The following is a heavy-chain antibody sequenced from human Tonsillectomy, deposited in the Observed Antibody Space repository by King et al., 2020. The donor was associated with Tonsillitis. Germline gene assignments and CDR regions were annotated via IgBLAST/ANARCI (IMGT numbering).Heavy chain of an antibody. CDR3: AREGYSTPDYFDY. CDR2: ISSSSSYI. CDR1: GFTFISYS. J-gene: IGHJ4*02. D-gene: IGHD6-13*01. V-gene: IGHV3-21*01. Sequence: VQLVESGGGLVKPGRSLRLSCAASGFTFISYSMNWVRQAPGKGLEWVSSISSSSSYIYYADSVKGRFTLSRDNAKNSLFLHMNSLRAEDTAVYYCAREGYSTPDYFDYWGQGTLVTVSS.